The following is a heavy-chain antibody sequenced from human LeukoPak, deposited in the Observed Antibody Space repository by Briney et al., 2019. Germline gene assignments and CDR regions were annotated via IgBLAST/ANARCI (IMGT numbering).Heavy chain of an antibody. J-gene: IGHJ5*02. CDR3: ARDTRYSSAWYDN. V-gene: IGHV1-18*01. CDR1: GYTFTSYG. CDR2: ITDYNRNT. D-gene: IGHD2-15*01. Sequence: GASVKVSRKASGYTFTSYGISWVRQAPGQGLEWMGWITDYNRNTYYAQKFQGRVTMTIDTSTSTAYMELRSLRSDDTAVYYCARDTRYSSAWYDNWGQGTLVTVSS.